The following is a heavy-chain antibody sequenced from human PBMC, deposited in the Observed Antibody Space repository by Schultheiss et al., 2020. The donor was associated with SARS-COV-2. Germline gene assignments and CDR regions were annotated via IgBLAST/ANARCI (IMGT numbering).Heavy chain of an antibody. D-gene: IGHD6-19*01. Sequence: SVKVSCKASGGTFSSYAISWVRQAPGQGLEWMGGIIPIFGTANYAQKFQGRVTITADESTSTAYMELSSLRSEDTAVYYCARSGYFVYRGSGWYFDYWGQGTRVTVSS. V-gene: IGHV1-69*13. CDR1: GGTFSSYA. CDR2: IIPIFGTA. CDR3: ARSGYFVYRGSGWYFDY. J-gene: IGHJ4*02.